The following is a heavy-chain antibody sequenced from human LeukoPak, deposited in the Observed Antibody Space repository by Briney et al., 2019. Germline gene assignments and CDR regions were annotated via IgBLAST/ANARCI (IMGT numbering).Heavy chain of an antibody. Sequence: PGGSLRLSCAASGFTFSSYGMSWVRQAPGKGLEWVSGISVSVDSTYYADSVKGRFTISRDNSKNTVYLQMNSLRAEDTAVYYCARGSKTAGTIYSFDYWGQGTRVTVSS. CDR1: GFTFSSYG. V-gene: IGHV3-23*01. J-gene: IGHJ4*02. CDR2: ISVSVDST. D-gene: IGHD6-13*01. CDR3: ARGSKTAGTIYSFDY.